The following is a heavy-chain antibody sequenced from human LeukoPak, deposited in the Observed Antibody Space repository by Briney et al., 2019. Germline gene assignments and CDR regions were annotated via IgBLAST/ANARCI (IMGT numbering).Heavy chain of an antibody. Sequence: SETLSLTCAVYGGSFSLYYWTWIRQSPGKGLEWIGEINHSGNTNYNPSLKSRVTISVDTSKNQFSLQVTSVTAADTAVYYCARAITMVRGVIRYWGQGTLVTVSS. J-gene: IGHJ4*02. D-gene: IGHD3-10*01. CDR2: INHSGNT. V-gene: IGHV4-34*01. CDR3: ARAITMVRGVIRY. CDR1: GGSFSLYY.